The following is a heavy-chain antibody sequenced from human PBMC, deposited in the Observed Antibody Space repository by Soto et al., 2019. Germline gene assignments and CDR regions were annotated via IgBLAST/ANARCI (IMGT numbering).Heavy chain of an antibody. CDR1: GYTFTSYG. V-gene: IGHV1-18*01. Sequence: QVQLVQSGAEVKKPGASVKVSCKASGYTFTSYGISWVRQAPGRGLEWMGWISAYNGNTNYAQKLQGRVTMTTDTSPRTAYMELRRLRSDDTAVYYCALVDRRYDFWSGYYYYGYWGQGTLVPVSS. D-gene: IGHD3-3*01. J-gene: IGHJ4*02. CDR2: ISAYNGNT. CDR3: ALVDRRYDFWSGYYYYGY.